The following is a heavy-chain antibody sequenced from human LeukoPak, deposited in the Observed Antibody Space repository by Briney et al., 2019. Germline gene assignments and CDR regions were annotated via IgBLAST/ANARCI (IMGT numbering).Heavy chain of an antibody. CDR2: IYPGDSHT. CDR1: GYSFPNYW. D-gene: IGHD2-2*02. Sequence: GESLKISCKGSGYSFPNYWIGWVRQMPGKGLEWMGLIYPGDSHTRYSPSFQDQVTISVDESISTAYLQWCSLKASDTAMYYCARGPYAYTSSATLGSYTWFDPCGQGSLVTVSS. CDR3: ARGPYAYTSSATLGSYTWFDP. V-gene: IGHV5-51*01. J-gene: IGHJ5*02.